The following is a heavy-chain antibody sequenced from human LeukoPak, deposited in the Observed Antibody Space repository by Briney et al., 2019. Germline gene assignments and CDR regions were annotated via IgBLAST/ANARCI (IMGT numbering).Heavy chain of an antibody. CDR3: ASQYYYGSGSYGWSYGMDV. J-gene: IGHJ6*02. Sequence: SETLSLTCTVSGGSISSSSYYWGWLRQPPGKGLEWIVSIYYSGSTYYNPSLKSRVTISVDTSKNQFSLKLSSVTAADTAVYYCASQYYYGSGSYGWSYGMDVWGQGTTVTVSS. CDR1: GGSISSSSYY. CDR2: IYYSGST. V-gene: IGHV4-39*01. D-gene: IGHD3-10*01.